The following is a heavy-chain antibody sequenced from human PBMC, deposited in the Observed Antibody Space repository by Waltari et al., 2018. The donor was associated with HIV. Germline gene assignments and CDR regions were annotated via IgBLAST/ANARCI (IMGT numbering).Heavy chain of an antibody. D-gene: IGHD3-22*01. V-gene: IGHV4-4*07. Sequence: QVQLQESGPGLVKPSETLSLTCTVSGGSISSYYWSWIQQPAGKGLEWSGSIYTSGSTNYNPSRKSRVTMSVDTSKNQLSLKLSSVTAADTVVYYCAREGYTYYYDSSGYSPWYYYGMDVWGQGTTVTVSS. CDR3: AREGYTYYYDSSGYSPWYYYGMDV. CDR2: IYTSGST. J-gene: IGHJ6*02. CDR1: GGSISSYY.